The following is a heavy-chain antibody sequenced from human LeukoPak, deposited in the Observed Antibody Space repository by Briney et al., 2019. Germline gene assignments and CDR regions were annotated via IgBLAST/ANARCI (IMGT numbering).Heavy chain of an antibody. CDR2: IIPIFGTA. D-gene: IGHD7-27*01. V-gene: IGHV1-69*06. CDR3: ARDQTGTGDLEAYYYYYMDG. J-gene: IGHJ6*03. Sequence: SVKVSCKASGGTFSSYAISWVRQAPGQGLEWMGRIIPIFGTANYAQKFQGRVTITADKSTSTAYMELSSLRSEDTAVYYCARDQTGTGDLEAYYYYYMDGWGKGTTVTVSS. CDR1: GGTFSSYA.